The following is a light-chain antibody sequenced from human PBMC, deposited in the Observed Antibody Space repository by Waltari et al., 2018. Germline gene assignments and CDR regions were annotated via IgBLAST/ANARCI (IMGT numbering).Light chain of an antibody. V-gene: IGLV2-14*01. CDR1: SSDVGGYNL. CDR3: NSFTLGTALWV. J-gene: IGLJ3*02. Sequence: QSALTQPASVSGSPGQSITISCTGTSSDVGGYNLVSWYQHHPGKAPKLMIYEVNDRPSGVSNRFSGSKSANTASLTISGLQAEDEADYYCNSFTLGTALWVFGGGTKLTVL. CDR2: EVN.